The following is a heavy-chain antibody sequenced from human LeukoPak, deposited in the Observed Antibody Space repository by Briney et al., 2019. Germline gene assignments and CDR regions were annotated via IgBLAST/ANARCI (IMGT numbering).Heavy chain of an antibody. CDR1: GFAFSGYN. V-gene: IGHV3-21*01. J-gene: IGHJ4*02. D-gene: IGHD3-9*01. Sequence: GGSLRLSCAASGFAFSGYNMNWVRQAPGKGLEWVSSITASSIYIYYADSVKGRFTISRDNAKNSLYLEMNSLRAEATAVYYCARLLRDYYFDQWGQGTLVSVSS. CDR3: ARLLRDYYFDQ. CDR2: ITASSIYI.